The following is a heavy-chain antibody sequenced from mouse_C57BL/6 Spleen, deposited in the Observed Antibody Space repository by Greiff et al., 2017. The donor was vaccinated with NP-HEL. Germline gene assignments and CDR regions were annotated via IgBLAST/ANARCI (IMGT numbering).Heavy chain of an antibody. CDR3: AREVYDYDGPWFAY. CDR1: GYAFSSSW. J-gene: IGHJ3*01. D-gene: IGHD2-4*01. V-gene: IGHV1-82*01. Sequence: QVQLQQSGPELVKPGASVKISCKASGYAFSSSWMNWVKQRPGKGLEWIGRIYPGDGDTNYNGKFKGKATLTADKSSSTAYMQLSSLTSEDSAVYFCAREVYDYDGPWFAYWGQGTLVTVSA. CDR2: IYPGDGDT.